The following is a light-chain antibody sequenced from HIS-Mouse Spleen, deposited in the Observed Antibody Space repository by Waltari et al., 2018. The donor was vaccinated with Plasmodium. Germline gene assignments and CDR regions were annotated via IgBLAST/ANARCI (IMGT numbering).Light chain of an antibody. CDR2: GNS. V-gene: IGLV1-40*01. CDR1: SSNIGAGYD. CDR3: QSYDSSLSGWV. Sequence: QSVLTQPPSVSGAPGQRVTIPCPGSSSNIGAGYDVHWYQQLPGTAPKLLLYGNSNRPSGVPDRFSGSKSGTSASLAITGLQAEDEADYYCQSYDSSLSGWVFGGGTKLTVL. J-gene: IGLJ3*02.